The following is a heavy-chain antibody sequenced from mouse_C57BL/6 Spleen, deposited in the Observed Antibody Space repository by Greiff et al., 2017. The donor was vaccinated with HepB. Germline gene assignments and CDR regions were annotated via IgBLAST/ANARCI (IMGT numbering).Heavy chain of an antibody. D-gene: IGHD6-1*01. CDR2: IYPGDGDT. CDR1: GYAFSSSW. V-gene: IGHV1-82*01. CDR3: ARSLFAY. J-gene: IGHJ3*01. Sequence: VKLMESGPELVKPGASVKISCKASGYAFSSSWMNWVKQRPGKGLEWIGRIYPGDGDTNYNGKFKGKATLTADKSSSTAYMQLSSLTSEDSAVYFCARSLFAYWGQGTLVTVSA.